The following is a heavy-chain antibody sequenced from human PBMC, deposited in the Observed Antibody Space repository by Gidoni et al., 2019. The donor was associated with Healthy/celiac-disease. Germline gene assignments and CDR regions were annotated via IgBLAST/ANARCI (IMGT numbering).Heavy chain of an antibody. V-gene: IGHV1-69*06. CDR1: GGTFSSYS. Sequence: QVQLVQSGAEVKKPGSSVKVSCKASGGTFSSYSISWVRQAPGQGLEWMGGIIPIFGTANYAQKFQGRVTITADKSTSTAYMELSSLRSEDTAVYYCAGDFITMIVVGPSGWFDPWGQGTLVTVSS. J-gene: IGHJ5*02. CDR2: IIPIFGTA. CDR3: AGDFITMIVVGPSGWFDP. D-gene: IGHD3-22*01.